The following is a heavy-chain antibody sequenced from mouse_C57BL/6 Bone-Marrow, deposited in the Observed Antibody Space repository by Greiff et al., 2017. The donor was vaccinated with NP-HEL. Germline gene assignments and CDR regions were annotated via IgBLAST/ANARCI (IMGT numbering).Heavy chain of an antibody. CDR3: ARGDMVPTDY. J-gene: IGHJ2*01. CDR1: GYTFTDYY. Sequence: QVQLKQSGAELVRPGASVKLSCKASGYTFTDYYINWVKQRPGQGLEWIARIYPGSGNTYYTEKFKGTATLTAEKSSSTAYMQLSRLTSEDSAVYCCARGDMVPTDYWGQGTTLTVSS. V-gene: IGHV1-76*01. CDR2: IYPGSGNT. D-gene: IGHD2-2*01.